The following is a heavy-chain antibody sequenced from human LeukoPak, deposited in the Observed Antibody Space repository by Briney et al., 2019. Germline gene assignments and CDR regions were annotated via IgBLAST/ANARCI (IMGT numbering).Heavy chain of an antibody. CDR2: IYYSGST. CDR3: ARSEVTIFDGIDP. V-gene: IGHV4-59*12. D-gene: IGHD3-3*01. J-gene: IGHJ5*02. Sequence: SETLSLTCTVSGGSISSYYWSWIRQPPGKGLEWIGYIYYSGSTNYNPSLKSRVTISVDTSKNQFSLKLSSVTAADTAVYYCARSEVTIFDGIDPWGQGTLVTVSS. CDR1: GGSISSYY.